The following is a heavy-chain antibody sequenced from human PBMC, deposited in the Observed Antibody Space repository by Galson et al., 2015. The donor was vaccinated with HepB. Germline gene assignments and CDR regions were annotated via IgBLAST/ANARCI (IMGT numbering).Heavy chain of an antibody. Sequence: SVKVSCKASGYTFTNYAMHWVRQAPGQRLEWLGWINGGNGNTKYSQRLQGRVAFTRDTSARTGHMELSSLRSEDTAVYYCARPFYYESSGPYYDAFDIWGQGAMVTVSS. J-gene: IGHJ3*02. CDR2: INGGNGNT. D-gene: IGHD3-22*01. CDR3: ARPFYYESSGPYYDAFDI. V-gene: IGHV1-3*01. CDR1: GYTFTNYA.